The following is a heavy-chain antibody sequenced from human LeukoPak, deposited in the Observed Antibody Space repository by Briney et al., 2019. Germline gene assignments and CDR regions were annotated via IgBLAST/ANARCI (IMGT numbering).Heavy chain of an antibody. Sequence: PSETLSLTCTVSGGSISSYYWSWIRQPPGKGLEWIGNIYYTGSTNCNPSLKSRVTISVDTSKNQFSLKLSSVTAADTAVYYCARAFSSGWYPYSIGGLWFDYWGQGTLVTVSS. CDR2: IYYTGST. V-gene: IGHV4-59*01. J-gene: IGHJ4*02. D-gene: IGHD6-19*01. CDR3: ARAFSSGWYPYSIGGLWFDY. CDR1: GGSISSYY.